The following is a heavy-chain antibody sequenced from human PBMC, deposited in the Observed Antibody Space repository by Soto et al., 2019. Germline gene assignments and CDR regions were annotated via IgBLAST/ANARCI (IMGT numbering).Heavy chain of an antibody. CDR3: SSWRRYYYGMDV. J-gene: IGHJ6*02. Sequence: LRLSCAASGFTFSSYSMNWVRQAPGKGLEWVSSISSSGSTIYYADSVKGRFTISRDNAKNSLYLQMNSLRAEDTAVYYCSSWRRYYYGMDVWGQGTTVTV. D-gene: IGHD3-3*01. CDR1: GFTFSSYS. V-gene: IGHV3-21*04. CDR2: ISSSGSTI.